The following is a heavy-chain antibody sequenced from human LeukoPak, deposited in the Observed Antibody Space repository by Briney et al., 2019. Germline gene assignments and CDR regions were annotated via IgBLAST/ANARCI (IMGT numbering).Heavy chain of an antibody. Sequence: ASVKVSCKASGGTFSSYAISWVRQAPGQSLEWMGWITTGRGETRYSQEFQRRITFTRDKSASTVYMDLSDLRSEDTAVYYCARGGKQWRGGNYFDSWGQGTLVAVSS. D-gene: IGHD6-19*01. CDR2: ITTGRGET. J-gene: IGHJ4*02. CDR3: ARGGKQWRGGNYFDS. V-gene: IGHV1-3*03. CDR1: GGTFSSYA.